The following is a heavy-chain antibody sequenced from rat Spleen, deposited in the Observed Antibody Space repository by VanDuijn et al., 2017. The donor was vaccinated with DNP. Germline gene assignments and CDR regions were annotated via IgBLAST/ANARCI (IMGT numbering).Heavy chain of an antibody. Sequence: VQLVESGGGLVQPGRSLKLSCSASGFTFSSYGMHWIRQAPGKGLDWVAYISSSSGTVYADAVKERFTISRENAKNTLYLQLNSLKSEDTAIYYWARVFSSGLFDYWGQGVMVTVSS. J-gene: IGHJ2*01. CDR3: ARVFSSGLFDY. V-gene: IGHV5-62*01. CDR1: GFTFSSYG. D-gene: IGHD1-1*01. CDR2: ISSSSGT.